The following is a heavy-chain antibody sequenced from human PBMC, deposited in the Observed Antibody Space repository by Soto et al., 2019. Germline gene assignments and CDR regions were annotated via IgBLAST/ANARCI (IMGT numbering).Heavy chain of an antibody. CDR2: MNPKNGDT. CDR3: ASGPSCLIMIADTYEGLLWLDP. J-gene: IGHJ5*02. Sequence: QVQLVQSGAEVKKPGASVKVSCKASGYNFGNYDLNWVRQATGQGLEWMGWMNPKNGDTGHALKFQGRVTLNRDTSISTAYLELTGLRPDDTAVYYCASGPSCLIMIADTYEGLLWLDPWGQGTVVIVSS. CDR1: GYNFGNYD. D-gene: IGHD2-21*01. V-gene: IGHV1-8*02.